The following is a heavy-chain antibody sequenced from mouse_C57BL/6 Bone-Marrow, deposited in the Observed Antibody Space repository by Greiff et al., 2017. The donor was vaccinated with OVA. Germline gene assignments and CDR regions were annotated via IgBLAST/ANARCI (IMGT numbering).Heavy chain of an antibody. CDR2: IHPNSGST. V-gene: IGHV1-64*01. Sequence: VQRVESGAELVKPGASVKLSCKASGYTFTSYWMHWVKQRPGQGLEWIGMIHPNSGSTNYNEKFKSKATLTVDKSSSTAYMQLSSLTSEDSAVYYCARAGYDGYFYFDYWGQGTTLTVSS. CDR1: GYTFTSYW. J-gene: IGHJ2*01. CDR3: ARAGYDGYFYFDY. D-gene: IGHD2-3*01.